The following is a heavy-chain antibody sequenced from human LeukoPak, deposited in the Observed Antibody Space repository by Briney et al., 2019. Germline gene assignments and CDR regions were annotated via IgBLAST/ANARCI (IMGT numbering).Heavy chain of an antibody. CDR1: GFTFSSYA. CDR2: ISGSGGST. D-gene: IGHD2-2*01. V-gene: IGHV3-23*01. J-gene: IGHJ4*02. Sequence: GGSLRLSCAASGFTFSSYAMSWVRQAPGKGLEWVSAISGSGGSTYYADSVKGRFTISRDNSKNTPCLQMNSLRAEDTAVYYCAKGGPSRYCSSTSCYEGAYFDYWGQGTLVTVSS. CDR3: AKGGPSRYCSSTSCYEGAYFDY.